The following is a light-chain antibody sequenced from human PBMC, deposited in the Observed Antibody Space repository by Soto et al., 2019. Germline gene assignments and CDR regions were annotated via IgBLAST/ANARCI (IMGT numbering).Light chain of an antibody. Sequence: QSALTQPASVSGSPGQSITISCTGTSSDVGGYNYVSWYQHHPGKAPKLIIYDVSNRPSGVSNRFSGSKSGYTASLTISGLLPEDEADYYCTSHTGSSTLDVFGTGTKVTVL. CDR3: TSHTGSSTLDV. V-gene: IGLV2-14*03. J-gene: IGLJ1*01. CDR1: SSDVGGYNY. CDR2: DVS.